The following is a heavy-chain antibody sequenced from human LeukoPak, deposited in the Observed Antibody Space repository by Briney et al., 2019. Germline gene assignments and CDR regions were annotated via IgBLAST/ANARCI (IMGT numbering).Heavy chain of an antibody. D-gene: IGHD6-19*01. Sequence: PGRSLRLSCAASGFTFSSYAMSWVRQAPGKGLEWVSAISGSGGSTYYADSVKGRFTISRDNSKNTLYLQMNSLRAEDTAVYYCAKFGRVGIAVAGLDYWGQGTLVTVSS. CDR3: AKFGRVGIAVAGLDY. CDR2: ISGSGGST. J-gene: IGHJ4*02. V-gene: IGHV3-23*01. CDR1: GFTFSSYA.